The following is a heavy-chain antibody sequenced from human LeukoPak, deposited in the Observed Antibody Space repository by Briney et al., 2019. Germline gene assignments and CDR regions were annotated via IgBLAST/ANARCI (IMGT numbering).Heavy chain of an antibody. CDR3: ARHTAAGIYGMDV. D-gene: IGHD6-13*01. J-gene: IGHJ6*02. CDR2: ISSSSSYI. V-gene: IGHV3-21*01. CDR1: GFTFSSYS. Sequence: GGSLRLSCAASGFTFSSYSMNWVRQAPGKGLEWVSSISSSSSYIYYADSVKGRFTISRDNAKNSLYLQMNSLRAEDTAVYYCARHTAAGIYGMDVWGQGTTVTVSS.